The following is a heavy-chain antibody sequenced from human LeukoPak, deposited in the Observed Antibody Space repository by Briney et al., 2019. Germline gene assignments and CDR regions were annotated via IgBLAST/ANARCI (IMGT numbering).Heavy chain of an antibody. V-gene: IGHV3-48*01. CDR3: AAIRLWFGPGAFDI. D-gene: IGHD3-10*01. J-gene: IGHJ3*02. Sequence: GGSLRLSCAASGFTFSSYSMNWVRQAPGKGREWVSYISSSSSTIYYADSVKGRFTISRDNAKNSLYLQMNSLRAEDTAVYYCAAIRLWFGPGAFDIWGQGTMVTVSS. CDR2: ISSSSSTI. CDR1: GFTFSSYS.